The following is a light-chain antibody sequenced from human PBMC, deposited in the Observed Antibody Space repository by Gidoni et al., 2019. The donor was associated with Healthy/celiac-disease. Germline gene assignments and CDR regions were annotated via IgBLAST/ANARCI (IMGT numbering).Light chain of an antibody. CDR2: GAS. CDR1: QSVSSSY. Sequence: DIVLTPSPSTLSLSRGERATLSCRASQSVSSSYLAWYQQKPGKAPRLLIYGASSRATGIPDRFSGSGSGTDFTLTISRLEPEDFAVYYCQQYGSSPPLTFGGGTKVEIK. V-gene: IGKV3-20*01. J-gene: IGKJ4*01. CDR3: QQYGSSPPLT.